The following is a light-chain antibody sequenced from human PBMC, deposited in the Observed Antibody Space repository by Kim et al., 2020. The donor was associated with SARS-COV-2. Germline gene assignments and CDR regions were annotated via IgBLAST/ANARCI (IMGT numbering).Light chain of an antibody. V-gene: IGLV4-69*01. CDR2: VNSDGSN. CDR1: NVHDNSA. J-gene: IGLJ3*02. Sequence: VMHTCTLSNVHDNSAIAWHQQQPGEGPRYLMKVNSDGSNSEGDGIPDRFSGSSSGAERSLTISSLQSDDEADYCWQTWGPGIRVFGGGTKVTVL. CDR3: QTWGPGIRV.